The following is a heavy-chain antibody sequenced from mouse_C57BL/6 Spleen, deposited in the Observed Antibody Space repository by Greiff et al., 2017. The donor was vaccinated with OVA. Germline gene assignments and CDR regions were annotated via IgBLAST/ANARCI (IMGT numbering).Heavy chain of an antibody. CDR2: INPYNGGT. J-gene: IGHJ3*01. CDR1: GYTFTDYY. Sequence: VQLKESGPVLVKPGASVTMSCKASGYTFTDYYMNWVKQSHGKSLEWIGVINPYNGGTSYNQKFKGKATLTVDKSSSTAYMELNSLTSEDSAVYYCASYGNYEFAYWGQGTLVTVSA. D-gene: IGHD2-1*01. V-gene: IGHV1-19*01. CDR3: ASYGNYEFAY.